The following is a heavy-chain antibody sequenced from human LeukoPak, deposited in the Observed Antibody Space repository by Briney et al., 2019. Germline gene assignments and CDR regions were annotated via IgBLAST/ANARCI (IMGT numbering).Heavy chain of an antibody. CDR3: ARGHSYYYDSSAYYPDFDY. CDR2: IYYSGST. V-gene: IGHV4-59*01. D-gene: IGHD3-22*01. Sequence: SETLSLACTVSGGSISTYYWSWIRQPPGKGLEWSGYIYYSGSTNYNPSLKSRVTISVDKSKNQFSLKLSSVTAADTAVYYCARGHSYYYDSSAYYPDFDYWGQGTLVTVSS. CDR1: GGSISTYY. J-gene: IGHJ4*02.